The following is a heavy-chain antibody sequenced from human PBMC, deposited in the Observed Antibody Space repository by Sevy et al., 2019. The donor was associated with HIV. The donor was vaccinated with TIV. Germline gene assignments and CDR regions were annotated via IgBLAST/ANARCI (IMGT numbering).Heavy chain of an antibody. CDR1: GYTFTSYG. J-gene: IGHJ3*02. CDR3: ARSGSPLLWFGANAFDI. D-gene: IGHD3-10*01. CDR2: ISAYNGNT. V-gene: IGHV1-18*04. Sequence: ASVKVSCKASGYTFTSYGISWGRQAPGQGLEWMGWISAYNGNTNYAQKFQGRVTMTTDTSTSTAYMELRSLGSDDTAVYYCARSGSPLLWFGANAFDIWGQGTMVTVSS.